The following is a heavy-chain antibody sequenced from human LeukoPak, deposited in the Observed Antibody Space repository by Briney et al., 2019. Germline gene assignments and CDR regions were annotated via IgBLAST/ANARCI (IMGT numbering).Heavy chain of an antibody. J-gene: IGHJ4*02. V-gene: IGHV3-23*01. CDR2: ISGSGGST. CDR1: GFTFSSYA. Sequence: PGGSLRLSCAASGFTFSSYAMSWVRQAPGKGLEWVSAISGSGGSTYYADSVKGRFTTSRDNSKNTLYLQMNSLRAEDTAVYYCAKDPKQQLVLYYFDYWGQGTLVTVSS. D-gene: IGHD6-13*01. CDR3: AKDPKQQLVLYYFDY.